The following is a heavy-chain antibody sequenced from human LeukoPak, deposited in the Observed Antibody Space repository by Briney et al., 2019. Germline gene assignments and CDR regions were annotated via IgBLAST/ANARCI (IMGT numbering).Heavy chain of an antibody. J-gene: IGHJ4*02. CDR1: GFTFSSYE. CDR3: ARGRTTVTRIGQPNDY. Sequence: GGSLRLSCAASGFTFSSYEMNWVRQAPGKGLEWVSYISSSGSTLYYADSVKGRFTISRDNAKNSLYLQMNSLRAEDTAVYYCARGRTTVTRIGQPNDYWGQGTLVTVSS. V-gene: IGHV3-48*03. CDR2: ISSSGSTL. D-gene: IGHD4-17*01.